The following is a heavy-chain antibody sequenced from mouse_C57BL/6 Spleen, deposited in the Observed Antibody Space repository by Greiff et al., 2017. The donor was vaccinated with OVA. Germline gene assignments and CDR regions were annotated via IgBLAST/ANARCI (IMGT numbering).Heavy chain of an antibody. CDR3: ASPSTGDWYFDV. Sequence: EVKLMESGGGLVQPGGSLSLSCAASGFTFTDYYMSWVRQPPGKALEWLGFIRNKANGYTTEYSASVKGRFTISRDNSQSILYLQMNALRAEDSATYYCASPSTGDWYFDVWGTGTTVTVSS. CDR1: GFTFTDYY. J-gene: IGHJ1*03. D-gene: IGHD4-1*02. V-gene: IGHV7-3*01. CDR2: IRNKANGYTT.